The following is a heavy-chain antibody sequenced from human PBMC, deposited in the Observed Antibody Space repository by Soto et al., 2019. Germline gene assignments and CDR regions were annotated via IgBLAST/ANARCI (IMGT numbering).Heavy chain of an antibody. CDR2: IYYSGST. CDR1: SGSISGYY. D-gene: IGHD2-15*01. V-gene: IGHV4-59*06. CDR3: ARTPLY. J-gene: IGHJ4*02. Sequence: SETLSLTCTVSSGSISGYYWSWVRQPPGKGLEYIGYIYYSGSTYYNPSLKSRVTISVDTSKNQFSMKLSSVTAADTAVYYCARTPLYWGQGTLVTVSS.